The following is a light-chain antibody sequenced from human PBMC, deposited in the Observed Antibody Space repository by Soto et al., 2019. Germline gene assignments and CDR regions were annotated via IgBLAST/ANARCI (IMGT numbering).Light chain of an antibody. CDR2: GAS. J-gene: IGKJ1*01. CDR1: QAIYSY. CDR3: QQYRSWPRT. V-gene: IGKV1-9*01. Sequence: DIQLTQSPFFLSASVGDRVTISCRASQAIYSYLAWYQQKPGKAPKLLIFGASKLQSGVPSRFSGSGSGTEFTLTISSLQPEDFATYYCQQYRSWPRTFGQGSRVEIK.